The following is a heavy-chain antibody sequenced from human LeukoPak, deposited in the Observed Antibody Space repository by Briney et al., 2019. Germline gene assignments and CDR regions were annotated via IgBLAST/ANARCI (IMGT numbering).Heavy chain of an antibody. CDR3: AKEHFAAAGPVDY. J-gene: IGHJ4*02. D-gene: IGHD6-13*01. Sequence: GGSLRLSCAASGFTFDDYAMHWVRQAPGKGLEWVSLISGDGGSTYYADSVKGRFTISRDNSKNSLYLQMNSLRTEDTALYCCAKEHFAAAGPVDYWGQGTLVTVSS. CDR2: ISGDGGST. V-gene: IGHV3-43*02. CDR1: GFTFDDYA.